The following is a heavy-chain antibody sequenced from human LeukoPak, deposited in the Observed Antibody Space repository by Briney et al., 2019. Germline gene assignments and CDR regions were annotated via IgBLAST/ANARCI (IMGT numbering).Heavy chain of an antibody. CDR2: ISPNSGGT. CDR1: GYTFTGYY. D-gene: IGHD1-26*01. J-gene: IGHJ3*02. Sequence: GASVKVSCKASGYTFTGYYMHWVRQAPGQGLEWMGWISPNSGGTNYAQKFQGRVTMTRDTSISTAYMELSRLRSDDTAVYYCARDRTVWGAKDAFDIWGQGTMVTVSS. CDR3: ARDRTVWGAKDAFDI. V-gene: IGHV1-2*02.